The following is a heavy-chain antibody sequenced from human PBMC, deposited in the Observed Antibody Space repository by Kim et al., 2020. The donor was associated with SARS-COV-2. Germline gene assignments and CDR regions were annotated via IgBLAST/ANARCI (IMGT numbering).Heavy chain of an antibody. CDR2: VSADGGTT. D-gene: IGHD6-19*01. V-gene: IGHV3-43*02. J-gene: IGHJ4*02. CDR1: GVTFADSV. Sequence: GGSLRLSCAASGVTFADSVMHWVRQAPGKGLEWVALVSADGGTTHYADSVEGRFTISRDNSKDSLYLQMNSLRTDDTALYFCSRASGWLPKDWGQGTLVTVSS. CDR3: SRASGWLPKD.